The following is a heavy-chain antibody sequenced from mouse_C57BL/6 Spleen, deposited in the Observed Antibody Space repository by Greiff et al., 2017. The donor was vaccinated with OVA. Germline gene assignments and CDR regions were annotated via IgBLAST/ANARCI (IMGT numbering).Heavy chain of an antibody. CDR3: ARGGSSSLYAMDY. V-gene: IGHV1-80*01. J-gene: IGHJ4*01. Sequence: VQLQQSGAELVKPGASVKISCKASGYAFSSYWMNWVKQRPGKGLEWIGQIYPGDGDTNYNGKFKGKATLTADKSSSTAYMQLSSLTSEDSAVYFCARGGSSSLYAMDYWGQGTSVTVSS. CDR2: IYPGDGDT. D-gene: IGHD1-1*01. CDR1: GYAFSSYW.